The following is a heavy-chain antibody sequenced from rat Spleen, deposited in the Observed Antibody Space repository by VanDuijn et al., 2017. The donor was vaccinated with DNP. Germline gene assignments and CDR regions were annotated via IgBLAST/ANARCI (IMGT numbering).Heavy chain of an antibody. CDR3: ARNYDYYGYFDY. V-gene: IGHV2-19*01. D-gene: IGHD1-12*01. J-gene: IGHJ2*01. Sequence: VQLKESGPGLVQPSQTLSLTCTVSGFSLTDYSVHWFRQPPGKGLEWMGRMQTGGSTDYSSDLKYRLSISRDTSKSQVFLQMNSLQTEDTAMYFCARNYDYYGYFDYWGQGVVVTVSS. CDR1: GFSLTDYS. CDR2: MQTGGST.